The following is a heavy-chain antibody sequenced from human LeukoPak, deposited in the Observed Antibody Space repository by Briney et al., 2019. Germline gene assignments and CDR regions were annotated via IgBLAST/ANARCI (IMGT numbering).Heavy chain of an antibody. Sequence: ASVKVSCKVSGYTLTELSMHWVRQAPGKGLEWMGGFDPEDGETIYAQKFQGRVTMTEDTSTDTAYMELSSLRSEDTAVYYCATGRPRLHYDFWSGYWGQGTLVTVSS. D-gene: IGHD3-3*01. CDR3: ATGRPRLHYDFWSGY. CDR2: FDPEDGET. J-gene: IGHJ4*02. V-gene: IGHV1-24*01. CDR1: GYTLTELS.